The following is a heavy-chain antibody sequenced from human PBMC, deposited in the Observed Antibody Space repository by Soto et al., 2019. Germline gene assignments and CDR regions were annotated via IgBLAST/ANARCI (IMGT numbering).Heavy chain of an antibody. V-gene: IGHV4-39*01. CDR1: GGSISRSSYY. D-gene: IGHD6-13*01. J-gene: IGHJ6*03. CDR2: IYYSGST. Sequence: SETLSLTCTVSGGSISRSSYYWGWILQPPGKGLEWIGSIYYSGSTYYNPSLKSRVTISVDTSKNQFSLKLSSVTAADTAVYYCARLPVSIAAAGHYYYYYMDVWGKGTTVT. CDR3: ARLPVSIAAAGHYYYYYMDV.